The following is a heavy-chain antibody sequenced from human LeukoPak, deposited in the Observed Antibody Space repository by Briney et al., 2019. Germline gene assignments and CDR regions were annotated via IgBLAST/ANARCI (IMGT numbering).Heavy chain of an antibody. CDR1: GFTFSSYW. J-gene: IGHJ4*02. D-gene: IGHD3-22*01. CDR3: AKDSRGYQHYFDY. V-gene: IGHV3-23*01. Sequence: GGSLRLSCAASGFTFSSYWMHWVRQAPGKGLVWVSVISGSGGSTYYAASVKGRFTISRDNSKNTLYLQMNSLRAEDTAVYYCAKDSRGYQHYFDYWGQGTLVTVSS. CDR2: ISGSGGST.